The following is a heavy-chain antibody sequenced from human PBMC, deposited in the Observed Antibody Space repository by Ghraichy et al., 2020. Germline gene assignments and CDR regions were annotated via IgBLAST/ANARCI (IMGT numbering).Heavy chain of an antibody. J-gene: IGHJ5*02. Sequence: GGSLRLSCAASGFTFSSYAMSWVRQAPGKGLEWVSAISGSGGSTYYADSVKGRFTISRDNSKNTLYLQMNSLRAEDTAVYYCAKDGFTIFGVTDNWFDPWGQGTLVTVSS. CDR1: GFTFSSYA. V-gene: IGHV3-23*01. CDR3: AKDGFTIFGVTDNWFDP. D-gene: IGHD3-3*01. CDR2: ISGSGGST.